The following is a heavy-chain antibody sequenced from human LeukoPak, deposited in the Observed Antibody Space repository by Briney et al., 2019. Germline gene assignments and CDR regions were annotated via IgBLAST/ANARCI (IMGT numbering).Heavy chain of an antibody. Sequence: PSETLSLTCTVSGGSISSSSCYWGWIRQPPGKGLECIGSIYYSGRNYYNPSLKSRVTISVDTSKNQFSLKLSSVTAADTAVYYCARVQYSSSVDSWGQGTLVTVSS. CDR3: ARVQYSSSVDS. CDR1: GGSISSSSCY. D-gene: IGHD6-6*01. V-gene: IGHV4-39*07. J-gene: IGHJ4*02. CDR2: IYYSGRN.